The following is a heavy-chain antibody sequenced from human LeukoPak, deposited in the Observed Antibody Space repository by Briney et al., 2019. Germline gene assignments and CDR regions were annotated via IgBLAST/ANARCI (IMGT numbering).Heavy chain of an antibody. J-gene: IGHJ4*02. Sequence: GGSLRLSCAASGFTFSSYSMNWVRQAPGKGLEWVSAISGSGVATYYADSVKGRFTISRDNSKNTLYLQMNSLRAGDTAVYYCAKGNYDFWSGYPGLSYFDYWGQGTLVTVSS. CDR1: GFTFSSYS. CDR3: AKGNYDFWSGYPGLSYFDY. V-gene: IGHV3-23*01. D-gene: IGHD3-3*01. CDR2: ISGSGVAT.